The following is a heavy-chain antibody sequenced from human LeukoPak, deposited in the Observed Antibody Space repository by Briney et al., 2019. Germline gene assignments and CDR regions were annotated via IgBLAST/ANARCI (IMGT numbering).Heavy chain of an antibody. V-gene: IGHV3-23*01. CDR2: IFPSGGEI. CDR1: GFTFSTFA. Sequence: GGSLRLSCAASGFTFSTFAMIWVRQPPGKGLEWVSSIFPSGGEIHYADSVRGSFTISRDNSKSTLFLQMNSLRPEDTALYFCANAYSLASWGQGTLVTVSS. D-gene: IGHD4-11*01. CDR3: ANAYSLAS. J-gene: IGHJ5*02.